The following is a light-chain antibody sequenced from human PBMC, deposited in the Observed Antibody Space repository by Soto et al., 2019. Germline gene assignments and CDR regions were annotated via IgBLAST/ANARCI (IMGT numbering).Light chain of an antibody. CDR3: QHYINYPLS. V-gene: IGKV1-5*03. Sequence: DIEMTQSPSTLSASVGDRVTITCRASQSIGSWLAWYQQKPGKAPKLLIYKASNLEGGVPSRFIGSGSVTEFTLTISSLQPDDFATYYCQHYINYPLSFGGGTKVEIK. CDR1: QSIGSW. J-gene: IGKJ4*01. CDR2: KAS.